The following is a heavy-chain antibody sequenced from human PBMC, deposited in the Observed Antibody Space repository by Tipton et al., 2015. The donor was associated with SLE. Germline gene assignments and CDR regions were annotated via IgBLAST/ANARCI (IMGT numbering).Heavy chain of an antibody. V-gene: IGHV3-33*01. D-gene: IGHD3-22*01. CDR2: IRYDGSNK. CDR3: ARSLTYYYDSSGLLGY. J-gene: IGHJ4*02. Sequence: SLRLSCAASGFTFSSYGMHWVRQAPGKGLEWVAVIRYDGSNKNYADSVKGRFTISRDNAKNSVHLQMNSLRAEDTAVYYCARSLTYYYDSSGLLGYWGQGTLVTVSS. CDR1: GFTFSSYG.